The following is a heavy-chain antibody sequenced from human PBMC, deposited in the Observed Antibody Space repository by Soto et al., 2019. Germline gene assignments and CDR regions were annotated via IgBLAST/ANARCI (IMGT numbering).Heavy chain of an antibody. CDR3: ASLSTPHYYYDSRGLDAFHI. D-gene: IGHD3-22*01. V-gene: IGHV3-7*01. J-gene: IGHJ3*02. CDR1: GLTFSSYW. CDR2: IKQDGSEK. Sequence: EVQLVESGGGLVRPGGSLRLSCAASGLTFSSYWMSWVRQAPGKGLEWVANIKQDGSEKYYVDSVKGRFTISRDNAKNSLYLQMNSLRAEDTAVYLCASLSTPHYYYDSRGLDAFHIWGQGTMVTVSS.